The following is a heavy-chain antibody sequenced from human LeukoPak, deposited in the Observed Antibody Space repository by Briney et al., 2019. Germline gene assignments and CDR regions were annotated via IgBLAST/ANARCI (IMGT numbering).Heavy chain of an antibody. CDR3: ARVRRYYYDSSGYCHHDAFDI. Sequence: GGSLRLSCAASGFTVSSNYMSWVRQAPGKGLEWVSVIYSGGSIYYADSVKGRFTISRDNAKNSLYLQMNSLRAEDTAVYYCARVRRYYYDSSGYCHHDAFDIWGQGTMVTVSS. CDR1: GFTVSSNY. J-gene: IGHJ3*02. D-gene: IGHD3-22*01. CDR2: IYSGGSI. V-gene: IGHV3-53*01.